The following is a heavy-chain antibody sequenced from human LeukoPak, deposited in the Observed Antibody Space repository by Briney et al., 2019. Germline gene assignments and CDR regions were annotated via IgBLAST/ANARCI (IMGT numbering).Heavy chain of an antibody. D-gene: IGHD2-2*01. V-gene: IGHV3-23*01. CDR2: ISGSGGST. CDR3: ARGKAYCSGTSCSFDP. CDR1: GFTFSSYA. J-gene: IGHJ5*02. Sequence: QPGGSLRLSCAASGFTFSSYAMSWVRQAPGKGLEWVSTISGSGGSTYYADSVKGRFTISRDNSKNTLSLQMNSLRAEDTAVYYCARGKAYCSGTSCSFDPWGQGTLVTVSS.